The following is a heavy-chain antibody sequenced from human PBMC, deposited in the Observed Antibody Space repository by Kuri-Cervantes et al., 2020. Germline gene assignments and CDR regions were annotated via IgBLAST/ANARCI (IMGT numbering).Heavy chain of an antibody. Sequence: GEALKISCAASGFTFSSYAMNWVRQAPGKGLEWVSFISSSSSTIYYADSVKGRFTTSRDNAKNSLYLQMNSLRAEDTALYYCARGDDVLRYLDWPYCFDSWGQGTLVTVSS. CDR2: ISSSSSTI. J-gene: IGHJ4*02. V-gene: IGHV3-48*01. CDR1: GFTFSSYA. CDR3: ARGDDVLRYLDWPYCFDS. D-gene: IGHD3-9*01.